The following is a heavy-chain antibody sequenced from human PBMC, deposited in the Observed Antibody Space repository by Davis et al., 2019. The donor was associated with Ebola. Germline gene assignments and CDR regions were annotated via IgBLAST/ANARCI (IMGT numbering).Heavy chain of an antibody. CDR3: ARVLLAPIRALLELRNDYYYYGMDV. J-gene: IGHJ6*02. D-gene: IGHD1-7*01. CDR1: GFTFSSYA. CDR2: ISSSSSYI. Sequence: GESLKISCAASGFTFSSYAMKWVRQAPGKGLEWVSSISSSSSYIYYADSVKGRFTISRDNAKNSLYLQMNSLRAEDTAVYYCARVLLAPIRALLELRNDYYYYGMDVWGQGTTVTVSS. V-gene: IGHV3-21*01.